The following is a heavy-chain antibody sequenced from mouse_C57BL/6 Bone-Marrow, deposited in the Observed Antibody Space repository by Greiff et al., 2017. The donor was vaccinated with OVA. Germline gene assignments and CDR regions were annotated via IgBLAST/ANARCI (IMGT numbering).Heavy chain of an antibody. D-gene: IGHD1-1*01. CDR3: ARDENYGSSPFAY. CDR2: IYPGSGNT. CDR1: GYTFTDYY. Sequence: VQLVESGAELVRPGASVKLSCKASGYTFTDYYINWVKQRPGQGLEWIARIYPGSGNTYYNEKFKGKATLTAEKSSSTAYMQLSSLTSEDSAVYFCARDENYGSSPFAYWGQGTLVTVSA. V-gene: IGHV1-76*01. J-gene: IGHJ3*01.